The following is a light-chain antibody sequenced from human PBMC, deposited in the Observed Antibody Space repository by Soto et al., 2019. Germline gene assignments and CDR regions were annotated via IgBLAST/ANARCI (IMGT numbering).Light chain of an antibody. CDR1: SSDFGSYSR. V-gene: IGLV2-18*01. CDR2: EVS. J-gene: IGLJ1*01. Sequence: QSALTQPPSVSGSPGQSVTISCTGTSSDFGSYSRVSWYQRPPGTGPKLMIYEVSNRPSGVPDRFSGSKSGNTASLTISGRQAEDEAEYYCSLYTSDSTYVFGTGTKVTVL. CDR3: SLYTSDSTYV.